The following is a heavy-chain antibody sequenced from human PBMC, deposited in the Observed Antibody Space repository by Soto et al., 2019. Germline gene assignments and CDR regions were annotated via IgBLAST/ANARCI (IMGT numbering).Heavy chain of an antibody. CDR3: AVQYYDSSGYPPNAFDI. V-gene: IGHV3-30-3*01. CDR2: ISYDGSNK. Sequence: GGSLRLSCAASGFTFSSYAMHWVRQAPGKGLEWVAVISYDGSNKYYADSVKGRFTISRDNSKNTLYLQMNSLRAEDTAVYYCAVQYYDSSGYPPNAFDIWGQGTMVTVSS. J-gene: IGHJ3*02. CDR1: GFTFSSYA. D-gene: IGHD3-22*01.